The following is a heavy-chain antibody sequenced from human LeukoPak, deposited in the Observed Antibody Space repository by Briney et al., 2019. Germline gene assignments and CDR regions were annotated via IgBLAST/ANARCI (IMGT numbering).Heavy chain of an antibody. J-gene: IGHJ4*02. CDR2: ISSNGGST. D-gene: IGHD1-26*01. V-gene: IGHV3-64*01. CDR1: GFTFSSYA. CDR3: ARAEYSGSPELDY. Sequence: GGSLRLSCAASGFTFSSYAMHWVRQAPGKGLEYVSAISSNGGSTYYANSVKGRFTISRDNSKNTLYLQMGSLRAEDMAVYYCARAEYSGSPELDYWGQGTLVTVSS.